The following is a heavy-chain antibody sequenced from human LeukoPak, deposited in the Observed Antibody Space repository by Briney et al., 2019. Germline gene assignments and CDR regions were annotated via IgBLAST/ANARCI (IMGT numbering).Heavy chain of an antibody. J-gene: IGHJ5*02. Sequence: PSETLSLTCTVSAGSISSYYWSWIRQPPGKGLEWIGYIYTSGSTNYNPSLKSRVTISVDTSKNQFSLKLSSVTAADTAVYYCARTITIFGVVIVGWFDPWGQGTLVTVSS. CDR1: AGSISSYY. V-gene: IGHV4-4*09. CDR2: IYTSGST. CDR3: ARTITIFGVVIVGWFDP. D-gene: IGHD3-3*01.